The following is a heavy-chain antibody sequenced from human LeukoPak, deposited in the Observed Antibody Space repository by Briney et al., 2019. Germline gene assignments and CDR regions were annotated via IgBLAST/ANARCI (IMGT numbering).Heavy chain of an antibody. CDR3: ARGGQGDGYSADEALDF. V-gene: IGHV6-1*01. CDR2: TYYRSKRYN. J-gene: IGHJ3*01. CDR1: GDSVSSNSTA. Sequence: NPSQTLSLTCAISGDSVSSNSTACNWIRQSPSRGLEWLGRTYYRSKRYNDYAVSVKSRITINPDTSKNQFSLQLNSVTPEDTAVYYCARGGQGDGYSADEALDFWGQGTMVTVSS. D-gene: IGHD5-24*01.